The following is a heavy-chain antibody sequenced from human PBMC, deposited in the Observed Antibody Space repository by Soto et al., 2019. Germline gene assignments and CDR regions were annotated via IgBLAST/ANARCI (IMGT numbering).Heavy chain of an antibody. CDR2: ISGSGGST. V-gene: IGHV3-23*01. J-gene: IGHJ4*02. Sequence: EVQLLESGGGLVQPGGSLRLSCAASGFTFSSYAMSWVRQAPGKGLEWGSAISGSGGSTYYADSVKGRFTISRDNSKNTMYLQMNSLRAEDTAVYYCAKGGTSGYDYDYFDYWGQGTLVTVSS. CDR1: GFTFSSYA. D-gene: IGHD5-12*01. CDR3: AKGGTSGYDYDYFDY.